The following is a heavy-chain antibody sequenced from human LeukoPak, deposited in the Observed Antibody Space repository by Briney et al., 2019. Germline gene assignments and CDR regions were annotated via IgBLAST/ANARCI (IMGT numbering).Heavy chain of an antibody. J-gene: IGHJ4*02. CDR3: ARLCRARAFDY. Sequence: GGSLRLSCAASGFTFNSYWMSWVRQAPGKGLEWVANIKQDGSEKYYVDSVKGRFTISRDNAKNSLYLQMNSLRAEDTAVYYCARLCRARAFDYWGQGTLVTVSS. CDR2: IKQDGSEK. D-gene: IGHD2-15*01. V-gene: IGHV3-7*01. CDR1: GFTFNSYW.